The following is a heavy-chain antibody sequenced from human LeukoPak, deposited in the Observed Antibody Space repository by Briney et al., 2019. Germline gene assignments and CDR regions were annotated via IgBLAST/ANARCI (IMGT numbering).Heavy chain of an antibody. J-gene: IGHJ4*02. CDR3: ARRKQDYFDY. V-gene: IGHV4-34*01. D-gene: IGHD6-13*01. CDR1: GGSFSGYY. Sequence: SETLSLTCAVYGGSFSGYYWSWIRQPPGKGLEWIGEINHSGSTNYNPSLKSRVTISVDTSKNQFSLKLSSVTAADTAVYYCARRKQDYFDYWGQGTLVTVSS. CDR2: INHSGST.